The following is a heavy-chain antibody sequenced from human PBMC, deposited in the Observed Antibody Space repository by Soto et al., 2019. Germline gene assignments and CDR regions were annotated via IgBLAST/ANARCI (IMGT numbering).Heavy chain of an antibody. Sequence: ASVKVSCKASGYTFTSYYMHWVRQAPGQGLEWMGIINPSGGSTSYAQKYQGRVTMTRDTSTSTVYMELSSLRSEDTAVYYCARCWYKGTGFDWFDPWGQGTLVTVSS. CDR3: ARCWYKGTGFDWFDP. CDR1: GYTFTSYY. D-gene: IGHD1-20*01. J-gene: IGHJ5*02. V-gene: IGHV1-46*01. CDR2: INPSGGST.